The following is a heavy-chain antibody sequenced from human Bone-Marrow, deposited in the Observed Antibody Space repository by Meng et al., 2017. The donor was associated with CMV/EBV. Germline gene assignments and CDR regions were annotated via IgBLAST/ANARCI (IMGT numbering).Heavy chain of an antibody. Sequence: ASVKVSCKASGYTFTGYYMHWVRQAPGQGLEWMGWINPNSGGTNYAQKFQGRVTMTRDTSISTAYMELSRLRSDDTAVYYCARARSGSYYPQVYYFDYWGQGTRVTVSS. D-gene: IGHD3-10*01. CDR3: ARARSGSYYPQVYYFDY. V-gene: IGHV1-2*02. CDR2: INPNSGGT. J-gene: IGHJ4*02. CDR1: GYTFTGYY.